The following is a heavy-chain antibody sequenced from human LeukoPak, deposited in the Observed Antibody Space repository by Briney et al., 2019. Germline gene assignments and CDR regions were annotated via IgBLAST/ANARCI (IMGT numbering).Heavy chain of an antibody. V-gene: IGHV4-4*07. J-gene: IGHJ4*02. CDR1: GGSISSYY. CDR2: IYTSGST. D-gene: IGHD2-2*01. CDR3: ARDVPSRSYCSSTSCSPRDYFDY. Sequence: SETLSLTCTVSGGSISSYYWSWIRQPAGKGLEWIGRIYTSGSTNYNPSLKSRVTMSVDTSKNQFSLKLSSVTAADTAVYYCARDVPSRSYCSSTSCSPRDYFDYWGQGTLVTVSS.